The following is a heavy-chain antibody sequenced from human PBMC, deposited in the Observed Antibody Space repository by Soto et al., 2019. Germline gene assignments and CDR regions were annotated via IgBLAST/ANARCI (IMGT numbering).Heavy chain of an antibody. CDR3: ARGLGGRMDD. CDR2: IIPILGET. CDR1: GTIFSSYT. V-gene: IGHV1-69*02. J-gene: IGHJ6*02. Sequence: QVQLVQSGAEVKKPGSSVRVSCKASGTIFSSYTISWVRQAPGQGLEWMGRIIPILGETNSAQKFQGRVTLNADKSTNTAYREMNSLRLEDTALYYCARGLGGRMDDWGQGTTVTVSS. D-gene: IGHD3-16*01.